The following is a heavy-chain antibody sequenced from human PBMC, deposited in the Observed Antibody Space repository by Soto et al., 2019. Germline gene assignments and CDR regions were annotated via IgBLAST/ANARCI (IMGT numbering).Heavy chain of an antibody. CDR2: IYYSGST. D-gene: IGHD6-19*01. V-gene: IGHV4-59*08. CDR1: GGSISSYY. CDR3: ARTLPFIAVAGIGDYYFDY. J-gene: IGHJ4*02. Sequence: SETLSLTCTVSGGSISSYYWSWIRQPPGKGLEWIGYIYYSGSTNYNPSLKSRVTISVDTSKNQFSLKLSSVTAADTAVYYCARTLPFIAVAGIGDYYFDYWGQGTLVTVSS.